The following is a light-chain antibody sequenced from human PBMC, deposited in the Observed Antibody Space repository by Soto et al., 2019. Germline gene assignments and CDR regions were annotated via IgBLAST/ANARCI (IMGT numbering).Light chain of an antibody. J-gene: IGLJ1*01. CDR3: SSYTSTATL. CDR1: SSDVGGYNY. CDR2: DVS. V-gene: IGLV2-14*01. Sequence: QSVLTQPASVSGSPGQSITISCTGTSSDVGGYNYVSWYQQYPGKAPKLMIFDVSDRPSGVSNRFSGSKSGNTASLTISGAQAEDEYDYYCSSYTSTATLFGTGTKLTVL.